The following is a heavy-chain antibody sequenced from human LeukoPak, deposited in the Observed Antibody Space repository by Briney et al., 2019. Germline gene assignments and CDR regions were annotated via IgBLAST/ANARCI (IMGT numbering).Heavy chain of an antibody. V-gene: IGHV3-30*04. CDR3: AKDPLLRGYYFYYMDV. D-gene: IGHD3-3*01. CDR2: ITYDGSNK. CDR1: GFTLSNYA. J-gene: IGHJ6*03. Sequence: GGSLRLSCAASGFTLSNYAMHWVRQAPGKGLEWVAIITYDGSNKDYADVVKGRFTISRDNSKNTLYLQMNSLRAEDTAVYYCAKDPLLRGYYFYYMDVWGKGTTVTISS.